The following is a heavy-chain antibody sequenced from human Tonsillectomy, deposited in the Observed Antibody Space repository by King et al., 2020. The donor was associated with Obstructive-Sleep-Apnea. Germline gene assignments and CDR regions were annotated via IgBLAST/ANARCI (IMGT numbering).Heavy chain of an antibody. CDR3: ASGSGSTWADY. Sequence: QLVQSGAEVKKPGASVKVSCKASGYTFTSYGITWVRQAPGQGLEWMGWISAYNGNTNYAQKLQGRVSMTTDTSTNIASMELRSLRSDDTAVYYCASGSGSTWADYWGQGTLVTVSS. D-gene: IGHD6-13*01. J-gene: IGHJ4*02. V-gene: IGHV1-18*01. CDR2: ISAYNGNT. CDR1: GYTFTSYG.